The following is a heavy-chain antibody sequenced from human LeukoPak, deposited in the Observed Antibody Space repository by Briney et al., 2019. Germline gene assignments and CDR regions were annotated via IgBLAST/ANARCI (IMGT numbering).Heavy chain of an antibody. V-gene: IGHV3-33*01. Sequence: GGSLRLSCAASGFTFSSYGMHWVRQAPGKGLEWVAVIWYDGSNKYYADSVKGRFTISRDNSKNTLYLQMNSLRAEDTAVYYCARDLTGGVGFDPWGQGTLVTVSS. D-gene: IGHD2-8*02. J-gene: IGHJ5*02. CDR1: GFTFSSYG. CDR2: IWYDGSNK. CDR3: ARDLTGGVGFDP.